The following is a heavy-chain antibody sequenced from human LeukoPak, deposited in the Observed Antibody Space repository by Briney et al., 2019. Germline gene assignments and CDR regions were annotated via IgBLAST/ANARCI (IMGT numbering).Heavy chain of an antibody. J-gene: IGHJ4*02. CDR1: GYSISSGYY. CDR2: IYYSGST. CDR3: ARISSSWYNVDY. V-gene: IGHV4-38-2*02. D-gene: IGHD6-13*01. Sequence: SETLSLTCTVSGYSISSGYYWGWIRQPPGQGLEWIGSIYYSGSTYYNPSLKSRVTISVDTSKNQFSLKLSSVTAADTAVYYCARISSSWYNVDYWGQGTLVTVSS.